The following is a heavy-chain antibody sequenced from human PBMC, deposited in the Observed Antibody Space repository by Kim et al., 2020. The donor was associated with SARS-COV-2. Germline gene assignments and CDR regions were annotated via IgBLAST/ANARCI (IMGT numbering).Heavy chain of an antibody. J-gene: IGHJ4*02. D-gene: IGHD1-20*01. CDR1: GFTFSSYG. Sequence: GGSLRLSCAASGFTFSSYGMHWVRQAPGKGLEWVAVISYDGSNKYYADSVKGRFTISRDNSKNTLYLQMNSLRAEDTAVYYCAKVSYNWNGIDYWGQGTLVTVSS. CDR2: ISYDGSNK. V-gene: IGHV3-30*18. CDR3: AKVSYNWNGIDY.